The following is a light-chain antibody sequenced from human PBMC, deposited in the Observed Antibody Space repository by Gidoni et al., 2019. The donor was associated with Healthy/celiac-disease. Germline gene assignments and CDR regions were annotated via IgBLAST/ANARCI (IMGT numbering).Light chain of an antibody. Sequence: SYELTQPPSVSVSPGQTASITCSGDKLGDKYACWYQQKPGQSPLLVIYQESKRPSGIPERFSGSNSGNTATLTISGTQAMDEADYYCQAWDSSPVFGGGTKLTVL. CDR1: KLGDKY. V-gene: IGLV3-1*01. CDR2: QES. CDR3: QAWDSSPV. J-gene: IGLJ2*01.